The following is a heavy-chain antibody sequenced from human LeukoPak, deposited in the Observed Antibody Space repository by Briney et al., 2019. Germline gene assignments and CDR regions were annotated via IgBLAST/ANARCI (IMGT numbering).Heavy chain of an antibody. CDR1: GYTFTVYY. CDR2: INPNSGGT. V-gene: IGHV1-2*02. D-gene: IGHD4-17*01. J-gene: IGHJ2*01. Sequence: ASVTVSCKASGYTFTVYYMHWVRQAPGQGLEWMGWINPNSGGTYYAQKFQGRVTMTRDTSISTAYMELSRLSSDDTAVYYCARGGDYRLGYFDLWGRGTLVTVSS. CDR3: ARGGDYRLGYFDL.